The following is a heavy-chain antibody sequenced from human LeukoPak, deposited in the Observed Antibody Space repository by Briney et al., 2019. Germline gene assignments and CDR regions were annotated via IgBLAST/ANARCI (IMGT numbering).Heavy chain of an antibody. CDR3: ARESGAFSPFGF. CDR1: GGSILTTNW. Sequence: SGTLSFTCAVSGGSILTTNWWSWVRQPPGKGLEWIGEVHLSGASNYNPSLKSRVSMSIDKSKNHSSLELTSVTAADTAIYYCARESGAFSPFGFWGQGTLVTVSS. D-gene: IGHD1-26*01. V-gene: IGHV4-4*02. CDR2: VHLSGAS. J-gene: IGHJ4*02.